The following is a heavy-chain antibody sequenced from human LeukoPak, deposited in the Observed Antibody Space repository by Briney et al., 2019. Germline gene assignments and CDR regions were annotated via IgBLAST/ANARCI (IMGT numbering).Heavy chain of an antibody. CDR1: GFTFSSYS. Sequence: PGGSLRLSCAASGFTFSSYSMNWVRQAPGKGLEWVSYITSSSSYMYFADSVKGRFTISRDNAKNSLYLQMNSLRAEDTAVYYCAREVSGSTRANVFDIWGQGTMVTVSS. CDR2: ITSSSSYM. V-gene: IGHV3-21*01. J-gene: IGHJ3*02. D-gene: IGHD5/OR15-5a*01. CDR3: AREVSGSTRANVFDI.